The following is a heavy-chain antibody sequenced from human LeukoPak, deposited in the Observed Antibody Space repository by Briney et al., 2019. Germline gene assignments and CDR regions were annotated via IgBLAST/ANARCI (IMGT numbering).Heavy chain of an antibody. CDR1: VGPFSGYY. CDR2: INHSGST. V-gene: IGHV4-34*01. J-gene: IGHJ3*02. CDR3: ARHSLYCSSTRCSQSELTQI. D-gene: IGHD2-2*01. Sequence: SETLSLTCAVYVGPFSGYYWSWIPQPPGKGLEWIGEINHSGSTNYNPSLKSPVTIREDTSKNHFSLRLSYVTAAGMAVYYCARHSLYCSSTRCSQSELTQIWGQGTMVTVSS.